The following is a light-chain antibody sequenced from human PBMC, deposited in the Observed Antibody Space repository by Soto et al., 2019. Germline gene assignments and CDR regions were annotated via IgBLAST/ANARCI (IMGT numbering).Light chain of an antibody. V-gene: IGLV1-44*01. CDR2: RNN. J-gene: IGLJ1*01. CDR1: NSNIGSNT. Sequence: QSVLTQSPSASGTPGQRFTISCSGSNSNIGSNTVHWYQQLPGTAPKLLMYRNNQRPSGVPDRFSGSKSGTSASLAISGLQSEDEADYYCAAWDDSLDGYVFGTGTKLTVL. CDR3: AAWDDSLDGYV.